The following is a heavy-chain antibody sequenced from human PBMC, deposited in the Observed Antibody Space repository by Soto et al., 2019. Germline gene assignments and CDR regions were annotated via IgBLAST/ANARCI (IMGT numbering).Heavy chain of an antibody. CDR2: IDPSDSYN. CDR3: ARRDNQDALDV. J-gene: IGHJ3*01. CDR1: GYSFTSYW. V-gene: IGHV5-10-1*01. D-gene: IGHD2-15*01. Sequence: ESLNVSCKGSGYSFTSYWISCVRQMPGKGLEWMGRIDPSDSYNNHSPSFQGHVTMSADKSITTAYLQWSSLKASDTAMYYCARRDNQDALDVWGQGTMVTVSS.